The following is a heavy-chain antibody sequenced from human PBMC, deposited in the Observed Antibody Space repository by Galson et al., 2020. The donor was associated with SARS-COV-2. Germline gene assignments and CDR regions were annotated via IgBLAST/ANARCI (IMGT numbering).Heavy chain of an antibody. CDR3: AKDKQWLGTDS. CDR2: LWHDGTIK. J-gene: IGHJ4*02. V-gene: IGHV3-30*02. Sequence: LSLTCAASGFTFSSHGMHWVRQAPGKGLEWVAFLWHDGTIKHYADSVKGRFIISRDNSKSTLYLQMNSLTVEDTAVYYCAKDKQWLGTDSWGQGTLVTVSA. CDR1: GFTFSSHG. D-gene: IGHD6-19*01.